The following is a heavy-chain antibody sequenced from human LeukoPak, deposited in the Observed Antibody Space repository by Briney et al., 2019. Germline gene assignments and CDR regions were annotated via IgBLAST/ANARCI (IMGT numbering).Heavy chain of an antibody. J-gene: IGHJ4*02. CDR2: IYTSGGT. V-gene: IGHV4-4*07. Sequence: PSETLFLTCTVSGGSISSSSWNWLRQAAGKGLEWIGRIYTSGGTNYNPSLKSRVTMSVDTSKNQFSLKLTSVTAADTAVYYCARGHGSGWGNFDYWGQGTLVTVST. D-gene: IGHD6-19*01. CDR3: ARGHGSGWGNFDY. CDR1: GGSISSSS.